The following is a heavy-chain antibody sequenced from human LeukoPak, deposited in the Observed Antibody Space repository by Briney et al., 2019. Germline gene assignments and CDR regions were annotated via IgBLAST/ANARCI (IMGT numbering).Heavy chain of an antibody. V-gene: IGHV3-30-3*01. J-gene: IGHJ4*02. CDR2: ISYDESQK. CDR3: ARAYDSSWHNFDY. Sequence: GGSLRLSCAASGFTLSSFTMHWVRHNPGKGPEWVAVISYDESQKWYADSVKGRFTISRDISKNTLFLEMDSLRGEDTAVYYCARAYDSSWHNFDYWGQGSLVTVSS. D-gene: IGHD6-13*01. CDR1: GFTLSSFT.